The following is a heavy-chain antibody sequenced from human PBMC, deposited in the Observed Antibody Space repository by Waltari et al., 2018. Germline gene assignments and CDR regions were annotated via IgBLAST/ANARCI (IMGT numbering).Heavy chain of an antibody. Sequence: QVPLQESGPGLVKPSQTLSLTCTVSGDSLSSGDYYWPWLRQPPGAALEWIAYMHHLGNTYDNPSLKSRLSISLDTSKNQLSLRLNSVTAADTAVYYCARFHYDTGKYSYFDYWGRGILITVSS. V-gene: IGHV4-30-4*08. CDR3: ARFHYDTGKYSYFDY. CDR2: MHHLGNT. J-gene: IGHJ4*02. D-gene: IGHD3-10*01. CDR1: GDSLSSGDYY.